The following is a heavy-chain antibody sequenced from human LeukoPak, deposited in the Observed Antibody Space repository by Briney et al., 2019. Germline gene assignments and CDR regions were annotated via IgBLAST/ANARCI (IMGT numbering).Heavy chain of an antibody. CDR1: GGSISSYY. J-gene: IGHJ4*02. D-gene: IGHD2-15*01. CDR2: IYYSGST. CDR3: AAVVVVAATVYYFDY. Sequence: SETLSLTCTVSGGSISSYYWSWIRQPPGKGLEWIGYIYYSGSTNYNPSLKSRVTISVDTSKNQFSLKLSSVTAADTALYYCAAVVVVAATVYYFDYWGQGTLVTVSS. V-gene: IGHV4-59*01.